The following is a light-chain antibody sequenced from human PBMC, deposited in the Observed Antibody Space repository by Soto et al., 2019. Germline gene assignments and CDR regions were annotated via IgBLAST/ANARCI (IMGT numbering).Light chain of an antibody. CDR3: QQYNNWWT. V-gene: IGKV3-15*01. CDR1: QSVSNN. CDR2: GAS. Sequence: EIVMTQSPATLSVSPGERATLSCRASQSVSNNLAWYQKKPGQAPRRLIFGASTRAAGIPARFSASGAGTEFTHTISSLQSEDFAVHYCQQYNNWWTFGQGTRVAIK. J-gene: IGKJ1*01.